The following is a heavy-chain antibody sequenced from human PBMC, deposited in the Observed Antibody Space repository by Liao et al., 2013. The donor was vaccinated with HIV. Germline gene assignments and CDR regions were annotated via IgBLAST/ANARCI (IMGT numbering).Heavy chain of an antibody. J-gene: IGHJ4*02. CDR2: IYPSGGT. CDR3: ARITHDFWSGYYPDYFDY. Sequence: QVQLQESGPGLVKPSETLSLTCTVSGGSINSYYWNWIRQPAGKGLVWIGHIYPSGGTNYNPSLKSRVTMSVDTSKNQFSLELRSVTAADTAVYYCARITHDFWSGYYPDYFDYWGQGTLVTVSS. CDR1: GGSINSYY. V-gene: IGHV4-4*07. D-gene: IGHD3-3*01.